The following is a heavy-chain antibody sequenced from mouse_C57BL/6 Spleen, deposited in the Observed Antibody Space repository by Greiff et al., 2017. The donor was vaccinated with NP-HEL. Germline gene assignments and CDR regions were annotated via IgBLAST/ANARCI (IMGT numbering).Heavy chain of an antibody. Sequence: QVQLQQPGAELVMPGASVKLSCKASGYTFTSYWMHWVKQRPGQGLEWIGEIDPSDSYTNYNQKFKGKSTLTVDNSSSTAYMQRSSLTSEDSAVYYCATDYDGRRFAYWGQGTLVTVSA. J-gene: IGHJ3*01. CDR3: ATDYDGRRFAY. D-gene: IGHD2-4*01. CDR1: GYTFTSYW. CDR2: IDPSDSYT. V-gene: IGHV1-69*01.